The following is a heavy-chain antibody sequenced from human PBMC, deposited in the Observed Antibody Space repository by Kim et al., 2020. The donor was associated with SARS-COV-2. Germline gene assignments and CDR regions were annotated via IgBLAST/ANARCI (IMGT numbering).Heavy chain of an antibody. D-gene: IGHD5-12*01. J-gene: IGHJ4*02. CDR3: AKDVVSPGMVATPHFGY. Sequence: GGSLRLSCAASGFTFDDYAMHWVRQAPGKGLEWVSLISGDGGSTYYADSVKGRFTISRDNSKNSLYLQMNSLRTEDTALYYCAKDVVSPGMVATPHFGYWGQGTLVTVSS. CDR1: GFTFDDYA. V-gene: IGHV3-43*02. CDR2: ISGDGGST.